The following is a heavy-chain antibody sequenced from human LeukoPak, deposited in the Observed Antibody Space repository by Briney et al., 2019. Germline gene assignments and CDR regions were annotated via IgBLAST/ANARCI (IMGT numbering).Heavy chain of an antibody. CDR2: FDPEDGET. D-gene: IGHD6-19*01. V-gene: IGHV1-24*01. CDR1: GYTLTELS. J-gene: IGHJ4*02. CDR3: ATGNKGQWLVLFDY. Sequence: ASVKVSCKVSGYTLTELSMHWVRQAPGKGLEWMGGFDPEDGETIYAQKFQGRVTMTEDTSTDTAYMELSSLRSEDTAVYYCATGNKGQWLVLFDYWGQGTLVTVSS.